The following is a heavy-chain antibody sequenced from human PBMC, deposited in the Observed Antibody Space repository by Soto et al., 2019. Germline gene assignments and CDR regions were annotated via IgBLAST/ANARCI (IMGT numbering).Heavy chain of an antibody. CDR2: IYPGDSDT. CDR3: ARLDTPAYRTRHPCRPPAFHYGMDV. V-gene: IGHV5-51*01. Sequence: SGESLKISCKGSGYSFTSYWIGWVRQMPGKGLEWMGIIYPGDSDTRYSPSFQGQVTISADKSISTAYLQWSSLKASDTAMYYCARLDTPAYRTRHPCRPPAFHYGMDVWGQGTTVTVSS. CDR1: GYSFTSYW. J-gene: IGHJ6*02. D-gene: IGHD2-21*01.